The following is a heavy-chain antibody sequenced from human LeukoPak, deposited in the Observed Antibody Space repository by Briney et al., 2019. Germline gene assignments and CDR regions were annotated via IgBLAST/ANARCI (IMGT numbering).Heavy chain of an antibody. V-gene: IGHV3-30*18. CDR3: TKGPDPGGFGY. J-gene: IGHJ4*02. Sequence: GGSLRLSCAASGFTFSDYGIHWVRQAPGKGLQWVAVISYDGTKKYYADSVKGRLTISRDNSNNTLYLQINSLKAEGTAVYYCTKGPDPGGFGYWGQGTLVTVSS. CDR1: GFTFSDYG. D-gene: IGHD3-10*01. CDR2: ISYDGTKK.